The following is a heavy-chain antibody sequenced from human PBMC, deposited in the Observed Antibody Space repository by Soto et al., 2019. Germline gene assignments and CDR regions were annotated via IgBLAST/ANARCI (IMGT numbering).Heavy chain of an antibody. CDR2: IYYSGST. CDR3: ASQGPVMVRGARGWFDP. J-gene: IGHJ5*02. V-gene: IGHV4-59*08. CDR1: GGSISSYY. D-gene: IGHD3-10*01. Sequence: QVQLQESGPGLVKPSETLSLTCTVSGGSISSYYWSWIRQPPGKGLEWIGYIYYSGSTNYNPSLKSRVTISVDTSKNQFSLKLSSVTAADTAVYYCASQGPVMVRGARGWFDPWGQGTLVTVSS.